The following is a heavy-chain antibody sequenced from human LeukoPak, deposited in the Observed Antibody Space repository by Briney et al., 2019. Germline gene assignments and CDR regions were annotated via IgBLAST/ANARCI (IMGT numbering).Heavy chain of an antibody. CDR3: ARVGTYGSGSYYNTLDY. V-gene: IGHV4-61*02. J-gene: IGHJ4*02. Sequence: PSETLSLTCTVSGGSISSGSYYWSWIRQPAGKGLEWIGRIYTSGSTNYNPSLKSRVTISVDTSKNQFSLKLSSVTAADTAVYYCARVGTYGSGSYYNTLDYWGQGTLVTVSS. CDR2: IYTSGST. CDR1: GGSISSGSYY. D-gene: IGHD3-10*01.